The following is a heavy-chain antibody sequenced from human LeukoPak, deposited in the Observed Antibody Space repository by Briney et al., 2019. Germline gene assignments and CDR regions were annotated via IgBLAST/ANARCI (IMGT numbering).Heavy chain of an antibody. J-gene: IGHJ4*02. Sequence: SETLSLTCTVSGGSIRTDYWNWIRQPPGKGLEWIGYIHYSGCINYNPSLRSRLTISLDTSNNQFSLKLSSLTAADTALYYCARLEGNYWYFDSWGQGTLVTVSS. CDR2: IHYSGCI. CDR1: GGSIRTDY. CDR3: ARLEGNYWYFDS. D-gene: IGHD3-10*01. V-gene: IGHV4-59*01.